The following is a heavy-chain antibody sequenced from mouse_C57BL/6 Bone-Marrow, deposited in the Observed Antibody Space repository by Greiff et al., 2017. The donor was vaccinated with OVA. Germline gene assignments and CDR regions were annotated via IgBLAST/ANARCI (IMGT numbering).Heavy chain of an antibody. V-gene: IGHV10-1*01. CDR2: IRSTSNNYAT. CDR1: GFSFNTYA. Sequence: EVHLVESGGGLVQPKGSLKLSCAASGFSFNTYAMNWVRQAPGKGLEWVARIRSTSNNYATYYADSVKDRFTISSDDSESMLYLQMKNLKNEDTGKYYCLRALFSLFAYWGQGTLVTVSA. J-gene: IGHJ3*01. D-gene: IGHD1-1*01. CDR3: LRALFSLFAY.